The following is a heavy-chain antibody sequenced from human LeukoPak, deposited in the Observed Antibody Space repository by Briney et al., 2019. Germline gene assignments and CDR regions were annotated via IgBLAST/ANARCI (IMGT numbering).Heavy chain of an antibody. CDR2: ISSSSSYI. CDR1: GFTFSSYS. CDR3: ARVRTWGSYRSSAAFDI. Sequence: GGSLRLSCAASGFTFSSYSMNWVRQAPGKGLEWVSSISSSSSYIYYADSVKGRFTISRDNAKNSLYLQMNSLRAEDTAVYYCARVRTWGSYRSSAAFDIWGQGTMVTVSS. V-gene: IGHV3-21*01. D-gene: IGHD3-16*02. J-gene: IGHJ3*02.